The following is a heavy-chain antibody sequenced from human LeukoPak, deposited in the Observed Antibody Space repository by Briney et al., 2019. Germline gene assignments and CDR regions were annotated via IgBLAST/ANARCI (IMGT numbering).Heavy chain of an antibody. J-gene: IGHJ4*02. CDR3: AKDPSSIVVAGTTEDY. CDR2: ISSSGNTI. V-gene: IGHV3-11*04. CDR1: GFTFIDYY. D-gene: IGHD6-19*01. Sequence: GGSLRLSCAASGFTFIDYYLTWVRQAPGKGLEWVSYISSSGNTIYYADSVKGRFTISRDNSKNTVYLQMNSLRAEDTAVYYCAKDPSSIVVAGTTEDYWGQGTLVTVSS.